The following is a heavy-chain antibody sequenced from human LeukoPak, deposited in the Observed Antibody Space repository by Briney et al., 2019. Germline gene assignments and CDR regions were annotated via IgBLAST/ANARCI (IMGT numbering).Heavy chain of an antibody. J-gene: IGHJ3*02. CDR2: ISYDGSNK. D-gene: IGHD5-24*01. CDR1: GFTFSSYG. V-gene: IGHV3-30*18. Sequence: AGGSLRLSCAASGFTFSSYGMHWVRQAPGKGLEWVAAISYDGSNKYYADSVKGRFTISRDNSKNTLYLQMNSLRAEDTAVYYCAKDLRWLQFSAFDIWGQGTMVTVSS. CDR3: AKDLRWLQFSAFDI.